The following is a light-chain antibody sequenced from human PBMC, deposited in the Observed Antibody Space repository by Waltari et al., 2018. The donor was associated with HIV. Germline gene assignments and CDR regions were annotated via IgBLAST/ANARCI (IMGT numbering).Light chain of an antibody. J-gene: IGLJ2*01. CDR2: DNN. Sequence: QTVLTQPPSVSGAPGQRVPISCTGSSSNLGAGVADQWYQQLPGAAPRLLIYDNNSRPSGVPGRFSGSRSGTSASLAITGLQADDEADYYCQSFDSGLTAVVFGGGTKLTVL. CDR1: SSNLGAGVA. CDR3: QSFDSGLTAVV. V-gene: IGLV1-40*01.